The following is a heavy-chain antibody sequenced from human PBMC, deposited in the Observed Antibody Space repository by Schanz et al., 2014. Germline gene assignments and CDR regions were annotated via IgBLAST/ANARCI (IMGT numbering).Heavy chain of an antibody. Sequence: QVQLVQSGAEVKKPGSSMKVSCKASGGTFSSYTISWVRQAPGQGLEWMGRIIPILGIANYAQKFQGRVTMTTDTSTSTSYMELTSLRFDDTAVYYCARDISAYVGNYFDYWGQGTLVIVSS. J-gene: IGHJ4*02. V-gene: IGHV1-69*08. CDR1: GGTFSSYT. CDR2: IIPILGIA. D-gene: IGHD5-12*01. CDR3: ARDISAYVGNYFDY.